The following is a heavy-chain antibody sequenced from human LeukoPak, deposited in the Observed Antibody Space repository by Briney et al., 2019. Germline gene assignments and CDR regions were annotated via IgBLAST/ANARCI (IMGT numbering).Heavy chain of an antibody. V-gene: IGHV3-23*01. CDR1: GFTFSSYS. J-gene: IGHJ4*02. Sequence: GGSLRLSCTASGFTFSSYSMNWVRQAPGKGLEWVSAISGSGGSTYYADSVKGRSTISRDNSKNTLYLQMNSLRAEDTAVYYCAKDRLQLWFSPFDYWGQGTLVTVSS. CDR3: AKDRLQLWFSPFDY. D-gene: IGHD5-18*01. CDR2: ISGSGGST.